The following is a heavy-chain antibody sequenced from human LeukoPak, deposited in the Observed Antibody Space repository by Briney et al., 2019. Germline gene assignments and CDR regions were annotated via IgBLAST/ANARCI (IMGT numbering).Heavy chain of an antibody. V-gene: IGHV3-74*01. CDR3: VRGNDYGGPHY. Sequence: GGSLRLSCAASGFTFSSYWMHWVRQAPGKGLVWVSRIDRDGSRINYADSVKGRFTISRDNGKNTLFLQMNSLRAEDAAVYYCVRGNDYGGPHYWGQGTLVTVSS. CDR2: IDRDGSRI. CDR1: GFTFSSYW. D-gene: IGHD4-23*01. J-gene: IGHJ4*02.